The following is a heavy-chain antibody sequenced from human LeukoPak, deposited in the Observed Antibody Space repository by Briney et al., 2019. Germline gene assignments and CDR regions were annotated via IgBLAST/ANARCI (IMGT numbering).Heavy chain of an antibody. CDR2: IYYSGST. J-gene: IGHJ4*02. Sequence: SGTLSLNCAVSGGYISSIHWWSWVRKPPGKGLEWIGSIYYSGSTYYNPSLKSRVTISVDTSKNQFSLKLSSVTAADTAVYYCARQGSIVGATQRSDYWGQGTLVTVSS. D-gene: IGHD1-26*01. CDR1: GGYISSIHW. CDR3: ARQGSIVGATQRSDY. V-gene: IGHV4-4*02.